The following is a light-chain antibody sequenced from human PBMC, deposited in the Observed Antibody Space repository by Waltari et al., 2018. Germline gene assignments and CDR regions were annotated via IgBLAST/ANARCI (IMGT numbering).Light chain of an antibody. CDR3: QQHYSSPLT. Sequence: IVMTQSPDSLAVSLGERATINRRSSQSILDNSNNKNNLTWYQQKPGQAPKLLIYWASTREAGVPARFSGSGSGTHFTLTISSLQAEDVAVYYCQQHYSSPLTFGGGTKVEL. CDR1: QSILDNSNNKNN. CDR2: WAS. J-gene: IGKJ4*01. V-gene: IGKV4-1*01.